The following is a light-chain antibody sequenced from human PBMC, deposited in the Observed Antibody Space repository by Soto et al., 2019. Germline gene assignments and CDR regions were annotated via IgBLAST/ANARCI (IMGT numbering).Light chain of an antibody. V-gene: IGKV1-5*03. J-gene: IGKJ5*01. CDR1: QTISSW. CDR3: QQHNSCSIT. Sequence: DIKMSQSPSTLSGSVGDRVTIPCRASQTISSWLAWYQQKPGKAPKLLIYKASTLKSGVPSRFSGSGSGTEFTLTINSLQADDFATYYCQQHNSCSITFGQGTRLEIK. CDR2: KAS.